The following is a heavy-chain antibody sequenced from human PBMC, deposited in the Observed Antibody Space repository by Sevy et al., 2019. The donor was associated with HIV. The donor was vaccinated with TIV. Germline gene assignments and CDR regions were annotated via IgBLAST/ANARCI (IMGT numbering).Heavy chain of an antibody. CDR2: FDPEDGET. CDR3: ATAPTPRGGAFDY. J-gene: IGHJ4*02. V-gene: IGHV1-24*01. Sequence: ASVKVSCKVSGYTLSEFSMHWVRQAPGKGLEWMGGFDPEDGETIYPQKFQGRASMTEDTSTDTAYMELSRLISEDTAGYYCATAPTPRGGAFDYWGQGTLVTVSS. D-gene: IGHD2-15*01. CDR1: GYTLSEFS.